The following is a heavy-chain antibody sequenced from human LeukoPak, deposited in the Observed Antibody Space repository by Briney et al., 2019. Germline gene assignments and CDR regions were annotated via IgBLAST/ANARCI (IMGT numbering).Heavy chain of an antibody. J-gene: IGHJ6*03. Sequence: PGGSLRLSCAASGFTFSSYEMNWVRQAPGKGLEWVANIKQDGSEKYYVDSVKGRFTISRDNAKNSLYLQMNSLRAEDTAVYYCARCSHSSGWPTIYYYYYMDVWGKGTTVTISS. CDR3: ARCSHSSGWPTIYYYYYMDV. CDR1: GFTFSSYE. V-gene: IGHV3-7*01. D-gene: IGHD6-19*01. CDR2: IKQDGSEK.